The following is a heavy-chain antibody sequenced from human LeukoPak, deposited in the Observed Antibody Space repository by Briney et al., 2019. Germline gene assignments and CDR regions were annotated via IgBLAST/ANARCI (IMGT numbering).Heavy chain of an antibody. J-gene: IGHJ3*02. CDR2: ISYDGSNK. V-gene: IGHV3-30-3*01. CDR3: ARDPVRPVYYDFWSGPSRAFDI. Sequence: PGRSLRLSCAASGFTFSSYAMHWVRQAPGKGLEWMAVISYDGSNKYYADSVKGRFTISRDNSKNTLYLQMNSLRAEDTAVYYCARDPVRPVYYDFWSGPSRAFDIWGQGTMVTVSS. D-gene: IGHD3-3*01. CDR1: GFTFSSYA.